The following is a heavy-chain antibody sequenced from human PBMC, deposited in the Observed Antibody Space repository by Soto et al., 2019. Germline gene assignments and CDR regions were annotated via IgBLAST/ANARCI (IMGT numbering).Heavy chain of an antibody. Sequence: GGSLRLSCAASGFTFSSYAMSWVRQAPGKGLEWVSAIRGSGGSTYYADSVKGRFTISRDNSKNTLYLQMNSLRAEDTAVYYCAKMGYCSSTSCPSDYFDYWGQGTLVTVSS. D-gene: IGHD2-2*01. CDR1: GFTFSSYA. CDR3: AKMGYCSSTSCPSDYFDY. V-gene: IGHV3-23*01. CDR2: IRGSGGST. J-gene: IGHJ4*02.